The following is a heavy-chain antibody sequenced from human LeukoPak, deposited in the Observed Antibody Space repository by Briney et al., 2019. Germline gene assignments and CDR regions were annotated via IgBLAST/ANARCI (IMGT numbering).Heavy chain of an antibody. Sequence: KPSETQSLTYTLSGGSISSRSYYWGWIRQPPWKGLERFVRFYYSESTYYNPSLKSRVPISVDTSKNQFSLKLSSVTAADTDVYYCARPLPGIAVADDAFDIWGQGTMVTVSS. CDR2: FYYSEST. CDR1: GGSISSRSYY. CDR3: ARPLPGIAVADDAFDI. D-gene: IGHD6-19*01. V-gene: IGHV4-39*01. J-gene: IGHJ3*02.